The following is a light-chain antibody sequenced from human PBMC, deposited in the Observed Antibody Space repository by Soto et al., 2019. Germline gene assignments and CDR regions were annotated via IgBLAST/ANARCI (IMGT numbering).Light chain of an antibody. J-gene: IGLJ2*01. CDR2: DVN. CDR3: SSYSTSSTLIL. V-gene: IGLV2-14*03. CDR1: SSDIGGSNS. Sequence: QSALTQPASVSGSPGQTVIISCTGTSSDIGGSNSVSWYQQHPGRAPKLILFDVNTRPSKIPDRFSGSKSDNTAFLTISGLHSDDEADYYCSSYSTSSTLILFGGGTKVTVL.